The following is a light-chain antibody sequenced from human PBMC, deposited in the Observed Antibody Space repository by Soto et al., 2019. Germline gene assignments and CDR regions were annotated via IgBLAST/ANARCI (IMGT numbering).Light chain of an antibody. V-gene: IGKV3-11*01. CDR3: QQRRNWPLT. CDR2: DTS. Sequence: EIVLTQSPATLSLPPGERATLSCRASQSVISYLAWYQQKRGQAPRLLIYDTSNRATGIPARFSGSGSGTDFTLTISSLEPEDFAVYYCQQRRNWPLTFGGGTKVEIK. CDR1: QSVISY. J-gene: IGKJ4*01.